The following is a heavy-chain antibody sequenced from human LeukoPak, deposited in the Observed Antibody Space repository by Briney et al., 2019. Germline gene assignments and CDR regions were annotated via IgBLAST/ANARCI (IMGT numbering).Heavy chain of an antibody. J-gene: IGHJ4*02. Sequence: PGGSLRLSCAASGFTFSSYEMNWVRQAPGKGLEWVSYISSSGSTIYYADSVKGRFTISRDNAKNSLCLQMNSLRAEDTAVYYCARVGQQLVLDYFDSWGQGTLVTVSS. CDR3: ARVGQQLVLDYFDS. D-gene: IGHD6-13*01. CDR2: ISSSGSTI. CDR1: GFTFSSYE. V-gene: IGHV3-48*03.